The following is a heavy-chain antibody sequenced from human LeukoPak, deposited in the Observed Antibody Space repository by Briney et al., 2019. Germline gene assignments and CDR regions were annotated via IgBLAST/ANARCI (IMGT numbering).Heavy chain of an antibody. CDR1: GYTFTSYD. Sequence: ASVKVSCKASGYTFTSYDINWVRQATGQGLEWMGWMNPNSGNTGYAQKFQGRVTMTRNTPISTAYMELSSLRSEDTAVYYCARGDSRYCSSTSCYEAFGYWGQGTLVTVSS. J-gene: IGHJ4*02. V-gene: IGHV1-8*01. CDR2: MNPNSGNT. D-gene: IGHD2-2*01. CDR3: ARGDSRYCSSTSCYEAFGY.